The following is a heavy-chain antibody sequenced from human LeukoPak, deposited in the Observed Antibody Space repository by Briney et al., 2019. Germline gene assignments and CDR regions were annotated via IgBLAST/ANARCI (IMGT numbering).Heavy chain of an antibody. Sequence: SETLSLTCTVSGGSISSGGNYWSWIRQPPGKGLEWIGYIYHSGGTYYNPSLKSRVTISVDRSKNQFSLKLSSVTAADTAVYYCAREADRGSYLDYWGQGTLVTVSS. CDR2: IYHSGGT. CDR1: GGSISSGGNY. D-gene: IGHD1-26*01. V-gene: IGHV4-30-2*01. J-gene: IGHJ4*02. CDR3: AREADRGSYLDY.